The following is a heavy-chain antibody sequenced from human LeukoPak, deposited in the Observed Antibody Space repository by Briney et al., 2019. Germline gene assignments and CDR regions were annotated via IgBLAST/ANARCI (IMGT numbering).Heavy chain of an antibody. D-gene: IGHD6-13*01. V-gene: IGHV4-34*01. CDR2: INHSGST. CDR1: GGSFSGYY. J-gene: IGHJ5*02. Sequence: SETLSLTCAVYGGSFSGYYWSWIRQPPGKGLEWIGEINHSGSTNYNPSLKSRVTISVDTSKNQFSLKLSSVTAADTAVYYCARSGLRQQLVSPRLELRVPGFDPWGQGTLVTVSS. CDR3: ARSGLRQQLVSPRLELRVPGFDP.